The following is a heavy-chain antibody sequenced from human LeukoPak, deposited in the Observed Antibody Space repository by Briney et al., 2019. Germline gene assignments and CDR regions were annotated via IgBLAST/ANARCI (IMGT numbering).Heavy chain of an antibody. D-gene: IGHD1-26*01. V-gene: IGHV3-7*03. CDR1: GFTFSSYW. J-gene: IGHJ4*02. CDR2: IKQDGSEK. CDR3: ARGSYSGSYSDIFDY. Sequence: PGGSLRLSCAASGFTFSSYWMSWVRQAPGKGLEWVANIKQDGSEKYYVDPVKGRFTISRDNAKNSLYLQMNSLRAEDTAVYYCARGSYSGSYSDIFDYWGQGTLVTVSS.